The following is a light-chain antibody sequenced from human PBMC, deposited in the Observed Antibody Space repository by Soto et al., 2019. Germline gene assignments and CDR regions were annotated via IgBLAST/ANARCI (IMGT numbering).Light chain of an antibody. Sequence: DIVMTQSPLSLLVTPGEPASITCRSSQSLRHHNGYYYLDGYLQKPGQSPQVLIYLGSIRASGVPDRVRGSGSGTVFTLKISSVEAEYVGVYYCLQSLQAPYSFGQGTKLHI. CDR1: QSLRHHNGYYY. V-gene: IGKV2-28*01. J-gene: IGKJ2*01. CDR2: LGS. CDR3: LQSLQAPYS.